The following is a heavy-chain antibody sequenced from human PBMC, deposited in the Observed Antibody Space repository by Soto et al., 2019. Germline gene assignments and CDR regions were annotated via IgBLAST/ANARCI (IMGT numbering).Heavy chain of an antibody. V-gene: IGHV3-11*06. D-gene: IGHD3-10*01. Sequence: GGSLRLSCAASGFTFSDYYMSWIRQAPGKGLEWVSYISSSSTYTNYADSVKGRFTISRDNAKNSLYLQMNSLRAEDKAVYYCARATRRGKYYYGMDVCGQGTTVTVSS. CDR3: ARATRRGKYYYGMDV. CDR1: GFTFSDYY. J-gene: IGHJ6*02. CDR2: ISSSSTYT.